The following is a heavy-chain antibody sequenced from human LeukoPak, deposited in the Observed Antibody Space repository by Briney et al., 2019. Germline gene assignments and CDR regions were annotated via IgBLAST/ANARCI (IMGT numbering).Heavy chain of an antibody. V-gene: IGHV3-21*01. J-gene: IGHJ4*02. CDR3: ARRATPNSFDY. CDR2: ISSSNSSI. Sequence: PGGSLRLSCAASGFTFSSYSMNWVRQAPGKGLEWVSSISSSNSSIHYADSVKGRFTISRDNAKNSLYLQMNSLRAEDTAVYYCARRATPNSFDYWGQGTLVTVSS. CDR1: GFTFSSYS. D-gene: IGHD2-15*01.